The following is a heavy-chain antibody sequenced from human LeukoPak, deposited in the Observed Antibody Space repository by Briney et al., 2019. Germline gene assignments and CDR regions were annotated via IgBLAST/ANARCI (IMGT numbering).Heavy chain of an antibody. D-gene: IGHD4-17*01. J-gene: IGHJ4*02. Sequence: PGGSLRLSCAASGFTFSSYGMHWVRQAPGKGLEWVAVISYDGSNKYYADSVKGRFTTSRDNSKNTLYLQMNSLRAEDTAVYYCAKPKAGATVTTCPHYWGQGTLVTVSS. CDR1: GFTFSSYG. V-gene: IGHV3-30*18. CDR2: ISYDGSNK. CDR3: AKPKAGATVTTCPHY.